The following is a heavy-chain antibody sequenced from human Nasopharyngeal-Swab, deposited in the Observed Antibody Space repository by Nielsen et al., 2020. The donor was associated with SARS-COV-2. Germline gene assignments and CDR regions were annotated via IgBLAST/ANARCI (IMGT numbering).Heavy chain of an antibody. J-gene: IGHJ1*01. CDR1: GYTFTSYD. D-gene: IGHD2-2*03. CDR3: ARMMAGYDGYLQN. CDR2: TQLINAKT. V-gene: IGHV1-8*01. Sequence: ASVKVSCKASGYTFTSYDINWVRQAPGHGLEWLGRTQLINAKTVYAQKFQGRVTMTWNTSITTAYMRLSGLRYDDTAVYYCARMMAGYDGYLQNWGQGTLVTVSS.